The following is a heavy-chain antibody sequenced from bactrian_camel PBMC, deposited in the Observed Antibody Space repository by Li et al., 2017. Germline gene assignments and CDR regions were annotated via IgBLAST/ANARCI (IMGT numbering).Heavy chain of an antibody. CDR3: AAPDRYSDYELDS. V-gene: IGHV3-2*01. J-gene: IGHJ6*01. CDR1: GFTFSSYC. Sequence: HVQLVESGGELVQPGGSLRLSCAASGFTFSSYCMSWVRQAPGKGLEWVSSIYSDGSNTYYADSVKGRFTIPRDNAMNTMYLQMNSLKSEDTALYYCAAPDRYSDYELDSWGQGTQVTVS. D-gene: IGHD4*01. CDR2: IYSDGSNT.